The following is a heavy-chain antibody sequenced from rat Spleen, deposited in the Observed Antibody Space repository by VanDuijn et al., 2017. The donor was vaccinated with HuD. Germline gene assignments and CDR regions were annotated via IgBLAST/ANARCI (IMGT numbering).Heavy chain of an antibody. D-gene: IGHD4-3*01. CDR3: AVAGYGY. J-gene: IGHJ2*01. V-gene: IGHV5-31*01. CDR1: GFTFNNYW. Sequence: EVQLVESGGGLVQPGRSLKLSCVASGFTFNNYWMTWIRQAPGKGLEWVATITHNDGSTYYPDSVKGRFTISSDNSIKTAYLQVNSLRSEDTATYYCAVAGYGYWGQGVMVTVSS. CDR2: ITHNDGST.